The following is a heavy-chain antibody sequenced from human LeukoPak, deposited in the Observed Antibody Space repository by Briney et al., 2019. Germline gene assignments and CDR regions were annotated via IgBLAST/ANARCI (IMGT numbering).Heavy chain of an antibody. CDR3: ARDTAMPEDY. V-gene: IGHV3-23*01. CDR1: GFTFSSSA. D-gene: IGHD5-18*01. Sequence: PGGSLRLSCAASGFTFSSSAMSWVRQAPGKGLEWVSAISNNGGYTYYADSVQGRFTISRDNSKNTLYLQMNSLRAEDTAVYYSARDTAMPEDYWGQGTLVTVSS. J-gene: IGHJ4*02. CDR2: ISNNGGYT.